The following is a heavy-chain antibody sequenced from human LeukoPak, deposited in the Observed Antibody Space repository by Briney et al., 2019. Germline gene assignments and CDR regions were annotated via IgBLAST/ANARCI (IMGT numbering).Heavy chain of an antibody. CDR1: GFTVSSNY. D-gene: IGHD2-15*01. J-gene: IGHJ4*02. V-gene: IGHV3-53*01. CDR2: IYSGGST. Sequence: GGSLRLSCAASGFTVSSNYMSWVRQAPGKGLEWVSVIYSGGSTYYADSVKGRFTISRDNSKNTLYLQMNSLRAEDTAVYYCAKPYCSGGSCYRPPFDYWGQGTLVTVSS. CDR3: AKPYCSGGSCYRPPFDY.